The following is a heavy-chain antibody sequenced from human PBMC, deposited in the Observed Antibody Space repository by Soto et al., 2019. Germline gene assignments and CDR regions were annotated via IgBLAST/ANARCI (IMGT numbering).Heavy chain of an antibody. CDR3: ARGGGYGSGSYLYYYYYGMDV. V-gene: IGHV4-34*01. CDR1: GGNFSCYY. J-gene: IGHJ6*02. Sequence: SETMSLTCTVYGGNFSCYYWSWIRQPPGKGLEWIGEINHSGSTNYNPSLKSRVTISVDTSKNQFSLKLSSVTAADTAVYYCARGGGYGSGSYLYYYYYGMDVWGQGTTVTVSS. CDR2: INHSGST. D-gene: IGHD3-10*01.